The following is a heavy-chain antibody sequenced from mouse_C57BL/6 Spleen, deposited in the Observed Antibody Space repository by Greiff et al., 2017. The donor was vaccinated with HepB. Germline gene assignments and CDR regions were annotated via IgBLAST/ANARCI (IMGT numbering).Heavy chain of an antibody. V-gene: IGHV1-81*01. J-gene: IGHJ2*01. CDR1: GYTFTSYG. D-gene: IGHD1-1*01. Sequence: VQLMESGAELARPGASVKLSCKASGYTFTSYGISWVKQRTGQGLEWIGEIYPRSGNTYYNEKFKGKATLTADKSSSTAYMELRSLTSEDSAVYFCARDYYGSSDYWGQGTTLTVSS. CDR2: IYPRSGNT. CDR3: ARDYYGSSDY.